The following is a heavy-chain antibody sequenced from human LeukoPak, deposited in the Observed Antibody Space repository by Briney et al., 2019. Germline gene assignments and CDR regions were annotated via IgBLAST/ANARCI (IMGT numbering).Heavy chain of an antibody. Sequence: SETLSLTCAVYGGSFSGYYWSWIRQPPGKGLEWIGEINHSGSTNYNPSLKSRVTISVDTSKNQFSLKLSSVTVADTAVYYCARVGNKKLRYFDWLPRLLDIWGQGTMVTVSS. CDR2: INHSGST. D-gene: IGHD3-9*01. J-gene: IGHJ3*02. CDR3: ARVGNKKLRYFDWLPRLLDI. V-gene: IGHV4-34*01. CDR1: GGSFSGYY.